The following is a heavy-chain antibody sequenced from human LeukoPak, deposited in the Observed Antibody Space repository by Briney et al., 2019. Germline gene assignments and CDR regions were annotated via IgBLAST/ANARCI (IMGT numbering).Heavy chain of an antibody. V-gene: IGHV1-69*05. CDR2: ILDIFGRA. CDR3: GRAWRWGVLEELEY. Sequence: PSVKVSFKASVGTFSNYAISSVRQAPGQGREWMGRILDIFGRANYAQKLQGRVTITTEESTRRAYMELSSLRSEEKAVYYCGRAWRWGVLEELEYWGQGTLVTVSS. J-gene: IGHJ4*02. CDR1: VGTFSNYA. D-gene: IGHD3-16*01.